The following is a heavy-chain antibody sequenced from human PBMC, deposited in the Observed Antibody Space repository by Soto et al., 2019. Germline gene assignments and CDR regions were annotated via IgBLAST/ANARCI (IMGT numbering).Heavy chain of an antibody. J-gene: IGHJ4*02. V-gene: IGHV3-21*01. CDR1: GFTFRSYS. CDR3: ARDQRAGGGNSLDD. D-gene: IGHD2-21*02. CDR2: ISSSSSYI. Sequence: EVQLVESGGGLVKPGGSLRLSCAASGFTFRSYSMNWVRQAPGKGLEWVSSISSSSSYIYYADSVKGRFTISRDNAKNSLYLQMNSLRAEDTAVYYCARDQRAGGGNSLDDWGQGTLVTVSS.